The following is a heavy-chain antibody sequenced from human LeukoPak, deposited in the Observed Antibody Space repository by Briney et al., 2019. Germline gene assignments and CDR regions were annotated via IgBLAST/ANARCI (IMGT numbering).Heavy chain of an antibody. Sequence: GESLKISCRGSGYSFTSYWIGWVRQMPGKGLEWMGIIYPGDSDTRYSPSFQGQVSISADKSISTAYLQWSSLEASDTAMYYCARRNDYDFWSGSSFDSWGQGTLVTVSS. V-gene: IGHV5-51*01. CDR1: GYSFTSYW. CDR2: IYPGDSDT. CDR3: ARRNDYDFWSGSSFDS. J-gene: IGHJ5*01. D-gene: IGHD3-3*01.